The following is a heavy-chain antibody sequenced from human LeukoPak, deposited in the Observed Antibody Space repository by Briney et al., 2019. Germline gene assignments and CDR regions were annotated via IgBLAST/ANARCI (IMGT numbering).Heavy chain of an antibody. Sequence: PGGSLRLSCAASGFTFSSCGMHWVRQAPGKGLEWVAVIWYDGSNKYYADSVKGRFTISRDNSKNTLYLQMNSLRAEDTAVYYCATIKSITMVRGVSYWGQGTLVTVSS. CDR1: GFTFSSCG. J-gene: IGHJ4*02. CDR2: IWYDGSNK. V-gene: IGHV3-33*01. D-gene: IGHD3-10*01. CDR3: ATIKSITMVRGVSY.